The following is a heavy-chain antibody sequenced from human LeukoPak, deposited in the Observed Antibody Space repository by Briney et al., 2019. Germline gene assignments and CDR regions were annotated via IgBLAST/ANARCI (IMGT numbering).Heavy chain of an antibody. CDR3: ARDLKMGYSSGRYSWGTGSSNDY. J-gene: IGHJ4*02. Sequence: ASVKVSCKASGYSFTKFYIVWVRQAPGQGLEWMGIINPNGGSTNYAQKFQGRVTMTRDKSTSTVYMELRSLRSDDTAVYYCARDLKMGYSSGRYSWGTGSSNDYWGQGTLVTVSS. CDR1: GYSFTKFY. CDR2: INPNGGST. D-gene: IGHD6-19*01. V-gene: IGHV1-46*01.